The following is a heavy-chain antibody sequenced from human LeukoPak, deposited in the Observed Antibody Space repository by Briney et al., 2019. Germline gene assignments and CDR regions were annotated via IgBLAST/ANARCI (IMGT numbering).Heavy chain of an antibody. Sequence: GGSLRLSCAASGFTFSRYSMHWVRQAPGKGLVWVSRINRDGSTTNYADSVKGRFTISRENVKNTLYLQMNSLRAEDTAMYYCARDSAMADYWGQGTLVTVSS. CDR1: GFTFSRYS. CDR2: INRDGSTT. J-gene: IGHJ4*02. CDR3: ARDSAMADY. D-gene: IGHD2-8*01. V-gene: IGHV3-74*01.